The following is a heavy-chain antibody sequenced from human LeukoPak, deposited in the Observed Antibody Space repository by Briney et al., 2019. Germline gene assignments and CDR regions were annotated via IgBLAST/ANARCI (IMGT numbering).Heavy chain of an antibody. CDR1: GFTFSSYA. Sequence: GGSLRLSCAASGFTFSSYAMSWVRQAPGKGLEWVSAISGSGGSTYYADSVKGRFTISRDNPKNTLYLQMNSLRAEDTAVYYCAKDVWELRNAFDIWGQGTMVTVSS. CDR2: ISGSGGST. D-gene: IGHD1-26*01. V-gene: IGHV3-23*01. CDR3: AKDVWELRNAFDI. J-gene: IGHJ3*02.